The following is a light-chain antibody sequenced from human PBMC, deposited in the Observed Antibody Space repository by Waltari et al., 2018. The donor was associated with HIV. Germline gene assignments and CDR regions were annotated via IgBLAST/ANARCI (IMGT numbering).Light chain of an antibody. CDR2: DVS. CDR1: QHIATN. CDR3: LQYDDLPLT. Sequence: DIQMTQSPSSLSASVGDSVTITCQASQHIATNLNSFQQKPGKAPKLLIYDVSKLETGVPSRFTGGGSGATFTFTITSLRPEDIATYYCLQYDDLPLTFGGGTKVELK. J-gene: IGKJ4*01. V-gene: IGKV1-33*01.